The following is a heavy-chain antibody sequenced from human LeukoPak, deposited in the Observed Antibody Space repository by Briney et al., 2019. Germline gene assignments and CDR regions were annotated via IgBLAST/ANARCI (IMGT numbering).Heavy chain of an antibody. CDR1: GGSFRGYY. V-gene: IGHV4-34*01. J-gene: IGHJ2*01. CDR3: ARGVLGPYYFDL. Sequence: SETLSLTCAVYGGSFRGYYWSWIRQPPGKGLEWIGEVHYTGATNYKPSLKSRVTISGDPSKNQVSLRVSSVTAADTAVYYCARGVLGPYYFDLWGRGTLVTVSS. D-gene: IGHD7-27*01. CDR2: VHYTGAT.